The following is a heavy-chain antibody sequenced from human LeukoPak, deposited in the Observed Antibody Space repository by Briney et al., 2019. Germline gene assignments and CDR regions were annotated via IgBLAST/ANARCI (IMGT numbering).Heavy chain of an antibody. D-gene: IGHD6-19*01. CDR1: GFTFSSYA. Sequence: GGSLRLSCAASGFTFSSYAMSWVRQAPGEGLEWVSAISGSGGSTYYADSVKGRFTISRDNSKNTLYLQMNSLRAEDTAVYYWAKAFTPGIAVTPSGFDPWGQGTLVTVPS. CDR2: ISGSGGST. J-gene: IGHJ5*02. V-gene: IGHV3-23*01. CDR3: AKAFTPGIAVTPSGFDP.